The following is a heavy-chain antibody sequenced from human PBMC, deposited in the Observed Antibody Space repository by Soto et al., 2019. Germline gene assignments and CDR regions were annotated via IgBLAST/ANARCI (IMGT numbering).Heavy chain of an antibody. V-gene: IGHV1-18*01. Sequence: QVQLVQSGAEVKEPGASVKVSCKASGYTFTTYGISWVRQAPXQGLEWMGWISGYNGDINRAQKFQARLTMTKDTSTSXXXXXXXXXXXXXXXXXXXXXXXXXXDTATGXXXFDLWGRGTLVTVSS. J-gene: IGHJ2*01. CDR2: ISGYNGDI. CDR1: GYTFTTYG. CDR3: XXXXXXXDTATGXXXFDL. D-gene: IGHD5-18*01.